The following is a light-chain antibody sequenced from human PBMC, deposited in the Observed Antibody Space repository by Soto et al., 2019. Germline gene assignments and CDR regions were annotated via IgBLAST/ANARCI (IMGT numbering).Light chain of an antibody. CDR1: YNIRNS. Sequence: DIQMTQSPSSLSASVGDRVTITCRASYNIRNSLNWYQQKPGKAPKLLIYKASSLESGVPSRFSATVSGTEFSLTITSLQPEDFATYYCQQLFDSPITFGQGTRLEI. CDR3: QQLFDSPIT. V-gene: IGKV1-5*03. CDR2: KAS. J-gene: IGKJ5*01.